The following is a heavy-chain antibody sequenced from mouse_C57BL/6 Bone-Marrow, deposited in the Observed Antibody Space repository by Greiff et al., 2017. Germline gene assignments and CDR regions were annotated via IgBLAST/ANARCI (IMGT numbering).Heavy chain of an antibody. V-gene: IGHV1-52*01. CDR1: GYTFTSYW. CDR2: IDPSDSET. D-gene: IGHD1-1*01. Sequence: QVQLQQPGAELVRPGSSVKLSCKASGYTFTSYWMHWVKQRPIQGLEWIGNIDPSDSETHYNQKFKDKATLTVDKSSRTAYMQLSSLTSEDSAVXYCAGRAITTVVAPQCEVWGTGTTVTVSS. CDR3: AGRAITTVVAPQCEV. J-gene: IGHJ1*03.